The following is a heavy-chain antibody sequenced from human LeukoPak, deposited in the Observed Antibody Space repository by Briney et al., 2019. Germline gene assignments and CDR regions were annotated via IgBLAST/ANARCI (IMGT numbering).Heavy chain of an antibody. V-gene: IGHV4-61*02. CDR3: ARQGEDLTGYSSPPYAFDI. Sequence: SETLSLTCTVSGGSISSGSYYWSWIRQPAGKGLEWIGRIYTSGSTNYNPSLKSRVTISVDTSKNQFSLKLSSMTAADTAVYYCARQGEDLTGYSSPPYAFDIWGQGTMVTVSS. J-gene: IGHJ3*02. D-gene: IGHD3-9*01. CDR2: IYTSGST. CDR1: GGSISSGSYY.